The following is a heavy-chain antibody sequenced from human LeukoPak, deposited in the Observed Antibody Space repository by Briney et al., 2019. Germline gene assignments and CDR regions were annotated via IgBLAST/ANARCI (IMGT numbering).Heavy chain of an antibody. V-gene: IGHV3-64*01. CDR1: GFTFSNYA. J-gene: IGHJ4*02. CDR2: ISSNGGST. D-gene: IGHD3-22*01. CDR3: AKDFGVVVVH. Sequence: PGGSLRLSCAASGFTFSNYAIYWVRQAPGKGLEYVSAISSNGGSTYYANSVKGRFTISRDNSKNTLYLQMGSLRAEDTAVYYCAKDFGVVVVHWGQGTLVTVSS.